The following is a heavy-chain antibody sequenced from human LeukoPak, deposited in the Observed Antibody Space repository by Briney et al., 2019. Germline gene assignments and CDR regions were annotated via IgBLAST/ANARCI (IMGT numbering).Heavy chain of an antibody. CDR1: GYTFTSYG. V-gene: IGHV1-18*01. Sequence: GASVKVSCKASGYTFTSYGISWVRQAPGQGLEWMGWISAYNGNTNYAQKLQGRVTMTTDTSTSTAYMELRSLRSDDTAVYYCAILSRLGEGYCSSTSCYDYWGQGTLVTVSS. J-gene: IGHJ4*02. CDR3: AILSRLGEGYCSSTSCYDY. CDR2: ISAYNGNT. D-gene: IGHD2-2*01.